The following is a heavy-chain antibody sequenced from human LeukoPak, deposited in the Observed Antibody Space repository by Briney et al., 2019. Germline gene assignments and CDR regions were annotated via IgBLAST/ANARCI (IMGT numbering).Heavy chain of an antibody. V-gene: IGHV1-69*13. Sequence: SVKVSCKASGGTFSSYAISWVRQAPGQGLEWMGGIIPIFGTANYAQKFQGRVTITADESTSTAYMELSSLRSEDTAVYHCASIGGLAARSYYYYMDVWGKGTTVTVFS. CDR1: GGTFSSYA. J-gene: IGHJ6*03. CDR2: IIPIFGTA. CDR3: ASIGGLAARSYYYYMDV. D-gene: IGHD6-6*01.